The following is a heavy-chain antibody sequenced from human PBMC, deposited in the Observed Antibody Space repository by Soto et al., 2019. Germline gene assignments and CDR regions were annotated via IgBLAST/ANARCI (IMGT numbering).Heavy chain of an antibody. CDR3: TTGVTSRGMDV. Sequence: EVQLVESGGGLVKPGGSLRLCCAASGFTFSNAWMSWVRQAPGKGLEWVGRIKTKTDGGTTDYAAPVKGRFTISRDDSKNTLYLQMNSLKTEDTAVYYCTTGVTSRGMDVWGQGTTVTVSS. J-gene: IGHJ6*02. D-gene: IGHD2-21*02. CDR2: IKTKTDGGTT. V-gene: IGHV3-15*01. CDR1: GFTFSNAW.